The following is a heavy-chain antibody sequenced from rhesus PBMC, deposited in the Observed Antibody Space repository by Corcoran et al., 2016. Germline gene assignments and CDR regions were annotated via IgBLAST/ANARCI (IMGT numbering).Heavy chain of an antibody. CDR3: SGSWSMDF. J-gene: IGHJ4*01. CDR2: ISKGGGST. CDR1: GFTFSDHY. D-gene: IGHD6-13*01. V-gene: IGHV3-59*01. Sequence: EVQLVESGVGLSTPGWSLRLSCAASGFTFSDHYIHWVRQASGKGLEWLARISKGGGSTWYADSVKGRFTNSRENAKNTLYLQMDSLRADDTAVYYCSGSWSMDFWGQGVLVTVSS.